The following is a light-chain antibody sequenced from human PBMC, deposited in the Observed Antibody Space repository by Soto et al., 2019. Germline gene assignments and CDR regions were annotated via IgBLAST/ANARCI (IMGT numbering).Light chain of an antibody. CDR1: QDITNH. J-gene: IGKJ3*01. V-gene: IGKV1-33*01. CDR2: DAS. Sequence: DIQMTQSPSSLSASVGVTVTITCQPSQDITNHLNWYQQKPGKDPNLIIYDASHLETGVPSRISGSGSGTYLTLTISNLHPEDIATYYCQKHDGVPQFGPGTKVDF. CDR3: QKHDGVPQ.